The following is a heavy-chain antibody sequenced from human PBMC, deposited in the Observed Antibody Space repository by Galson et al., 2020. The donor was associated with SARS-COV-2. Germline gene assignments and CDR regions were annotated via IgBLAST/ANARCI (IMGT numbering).Heavy chain of an antibody. D-gene: IGHD3-22*01. CDR2: IHSTGST. CDR3: ARSHDSSGKALDI. CDR1: GFTISNCIIY. J-gene: IGHJ3*02. Sequence: SETLSLTCTVSGFTISNCIIYWIWIRQPAGKELEWIGRIHSTGSTNYNPSLKSLVTIAVDTSKNQFSLRLSSVTAADTAVYYCARSHDSSGKALDIWGQGTMVSVAT. V-gene: IGHV4-61*02.